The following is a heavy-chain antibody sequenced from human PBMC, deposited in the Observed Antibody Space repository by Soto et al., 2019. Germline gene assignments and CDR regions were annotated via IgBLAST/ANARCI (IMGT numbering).Heavy chain of an antibody. CDR1: GYTFTGYY. D-gene: IGHD6-13*01. CDR3: ARGGGYSSSWYDPADYYYYYMDV. Sequence: ASVKVSCKASGYTFTGYYMHWVRQAPGQGLEWMGWINPNSGGTNYAQKFQGWVTMTRDTSISTAYMELSRLRSDDTAVYYCARGGGYSSSWYDPADYYYYYMDVWGKGTTVTVSS. J-gene: IGHJ6*03. CDR2: INPNSGGT. V-gene: IGHV1-2*04.